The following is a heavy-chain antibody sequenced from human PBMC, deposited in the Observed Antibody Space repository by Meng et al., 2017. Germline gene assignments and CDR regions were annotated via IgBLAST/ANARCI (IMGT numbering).Heavy chain of an antibody. D-gene: IGHD3-22*01. CDR3: ARGITMINY. V-gene: IGHV3-7*01. Sequence: LSLTCAASGFTFSSYWMSWVRQAPGKGLEWVANIKQDGSEKYYVDSVKGRFTISRDNAKNSLYLQMNSLRAEDTAVYYCARGITMINYWGQGTLDTVSS. J-gene: IGHJ4*02. CDR2: IKQDGSEK. CDR1: GFTFSSYW.